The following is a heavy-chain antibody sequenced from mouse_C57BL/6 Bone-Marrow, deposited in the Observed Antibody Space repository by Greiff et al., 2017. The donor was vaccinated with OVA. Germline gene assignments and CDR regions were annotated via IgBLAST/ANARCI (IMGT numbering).Heavy chain of an antibody. J-gene: IGHJ2*01. CDR2: INPYNGDT. Sequence: EVKVEESGPELVKPGDSVKISCKASGYSFTGYFMNWVMQSHGKSLEWIGRINPYNGDTFYNQKFKGKATLTVDKSSSTAHMELRSLTSEDSAVYYCVNGYYFDYWGQGTTLTVSS. D-gene: IGHD2-2*01. CDR3: VNGYYFDY. V-gene: IGHV1-20*01. CDR1: GYSFTGYF.